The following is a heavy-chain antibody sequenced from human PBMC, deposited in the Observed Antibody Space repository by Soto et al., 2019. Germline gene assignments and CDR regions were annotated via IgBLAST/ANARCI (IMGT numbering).Heavy chain of an antibody. CDR1: GFTFDDYA. V-gene: IGHV3-9*01. D-gene: IGHD4-17*01. CDR3: AKDMGLRLKENGMDV. CDR2: ISWNSGNI. Sequence: EVQLVESGGGLVQPGRSLRLSCAASGFTFDDYAMHWVRQAPGKGLEWVSGISWNSGNIGYADSVKGRFTISRDNAKNSLYLQMNSLRAEDTALYYCAKDMGLRLKENGMDVWGQGTTVTVSS. J-gene: IGHJ6*02.